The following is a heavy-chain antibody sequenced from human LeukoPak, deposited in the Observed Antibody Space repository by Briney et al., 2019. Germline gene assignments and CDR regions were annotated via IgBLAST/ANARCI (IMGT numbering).Heavy chain of an antibody. CDR1: GYTFTGYY. CDR2: INPNSGGT. Sequence: ASVKVSCKASGYTFTGYYMHWVRQAPGQGLEWMGWINPNSGGTNYAQKVQGRVTMTRDTSISTAYMELSRLRSDDTAVYYCARDRGYCSGGSCFDAFDIWGQGTMVTVSS. D-gene: IGHD2-15*01. CDR3: ARDRGYCSGGSCFDAFDI. V-gene: IGHV1-2*02. J-gene: IGHJ3*02.